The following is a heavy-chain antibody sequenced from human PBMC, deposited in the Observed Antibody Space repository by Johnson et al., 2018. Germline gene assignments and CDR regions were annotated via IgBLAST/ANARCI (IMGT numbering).Heavy chain of an antibody. V-gene: IGHV3-30-3*01. CDR2: ISSGGRNK. J-gene: IGHJ6*04. Sequence: VQLVESGGGVVQPGTSLRLSCVASGFSFNSYAMHWVRQAPGKGLEWVAIISSGGRNKPYPDAGKCRFTVSRDNSKNTLYVQMNSLRPEETAVYYCARDPAEDVWGKGTTVTVSS. CDR3: ARDPAEDV. CDR1: GFSFNSYA.